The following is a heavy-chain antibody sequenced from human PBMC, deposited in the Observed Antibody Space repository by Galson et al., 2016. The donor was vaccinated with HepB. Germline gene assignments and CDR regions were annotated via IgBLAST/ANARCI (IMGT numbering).Heavy chain of an antibody. CDR3: TRPNTLGGLDI. Sequence: QSGAEVKKPGESLRISCKVSGYNFITYWINWVRHMPGKGLEWMGRIDPSDSYATYGPSFLGHVTFSVDKSTSTVFLQWNSLRASDTAIYFGTRPNTLGGLDIWGRGTMVTVSS. D-gene: IGHD2-2*02. CDR1: GYNFITYW. CDR2: IDPSDSYA. J-gene: IGHJ3*02. V-gene: IGHV5-10-1*01.